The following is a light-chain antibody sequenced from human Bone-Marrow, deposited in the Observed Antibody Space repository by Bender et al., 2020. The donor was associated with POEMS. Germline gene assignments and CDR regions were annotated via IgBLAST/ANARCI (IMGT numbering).Light chain of an antibody. Sequence: QSALTQPASVSGSPGQSITISCTGTSNDVGGYNFVSWYQQHPGKAPKLIIFDVNNRPSGVSTRFSGSKSGDTASLTISGLQADDEGDYYCSSFTTWSTILFGGGTRLTVL. CDR2: DVN. CDR1: SNDVGGYNF. J-gene: IGLJ3*02. V-gene: IGLV2-14*01. CDR3: SSFTTWSTIL.